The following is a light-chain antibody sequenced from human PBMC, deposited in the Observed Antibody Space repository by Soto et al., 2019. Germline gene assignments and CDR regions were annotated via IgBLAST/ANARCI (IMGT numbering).Light chain of an antibody. Sequence: QSALTQPASVSGAPGQSITISCTGTSIDVGAYNYVSWYQQHPGKAPKLMIYEVSNRPSGVSNRFSGSKSGDTASLTISGLQAEDEDDYYCSSYTTSSTYAFGTGTKVTV. CDR1: SIDVGAYNY. CDR2: EVS. V-gene: IGLV2-14*01. CDR3: SSYTTSSTYA. J-gene: IGLJ1*01.